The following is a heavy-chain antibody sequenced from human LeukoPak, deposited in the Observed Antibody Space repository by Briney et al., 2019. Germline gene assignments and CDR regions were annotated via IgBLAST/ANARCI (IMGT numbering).Heavy chain of an antibody. CDR1: GYTFTDYY. CDR2: LNPNSGDT. Sequence: ASVKVSCKASGYTFTDYYMHWVRQAPGQGLELMGWLNPNSGDTNYSQKFQGRVSMTRDTSISKAYMDLSDLRSDDTAVYYCARGRNIAMTTMSGGSDYWGQGTLVTVSS. V-gene: IGHV1-2*02. J-gene: IGHJ4*02. CDR3: ARGRNIAMTTMSGGSDY. D-gene: IGHD5-24*01.